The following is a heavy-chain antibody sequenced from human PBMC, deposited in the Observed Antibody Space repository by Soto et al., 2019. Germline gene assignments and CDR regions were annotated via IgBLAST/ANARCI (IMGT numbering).Heavy chain of an antibody. V-gene: IGHV4-61*01. D-gene: IGHD5-12*01. Sequence: PSETLSLTCTVSGGSVSSGSYYWSWIRQPPGKGLEWIGYIYYSGSTNYKPSLKSRVTISVDTSKKQFSLKLSSVTAADTAVYYCARIFSGYDERWFDPWGQGTLVTVSS. CDR3: ARIFSGYDERWFDP. CDR1: GGSVSSGSYY. CDR2: IYYSGST. J-gene: IGHJ5*02.